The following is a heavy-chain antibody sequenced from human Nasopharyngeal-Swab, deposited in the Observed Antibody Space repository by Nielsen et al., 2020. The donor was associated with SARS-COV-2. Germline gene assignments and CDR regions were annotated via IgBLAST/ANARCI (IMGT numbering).Heavy chain of an antibody. V-gene: IGHV3-74*01. CDR1: GFTFSSYW. Sequence: GASLRLSCAVSGFTFSSYWMHWVRQSPGKGLMWVARINRDGSGTNYADSVKRRFTISRDNAKNTLYLQMNTLRAEDTGVYYCARDCDTATCYRSAADTWGQGTLVTVSS. D-gene: IGHD2-2*01. CDR2: INRDGSGT. J-gene: IGHJ5*01. CDR3: ARDCDTATCYRSAADT.